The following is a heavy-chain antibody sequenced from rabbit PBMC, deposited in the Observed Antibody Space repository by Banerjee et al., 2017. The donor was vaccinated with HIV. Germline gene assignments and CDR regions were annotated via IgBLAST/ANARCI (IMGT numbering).Heavy chain of an antibody. CDR2: INTSTGNT. Sequence: QEQLEESGGDLVKPGASLTLSCKASGFSFSNKYVMCWVRQAPGKGLEWIACINTSTGNTVYASWAKGPFTISKTSWTTVTLQMTSLTAADTATYFCARDLSYSSGRGANDLWGQGTLVTVS. D-gene: IGHD4-1*01. J-gene: IGHJ4*01. V-gene: IGHV1S45*01. CDR3: ARDLSYSSGRGANDL. CDR1: GFSFSNKYV.